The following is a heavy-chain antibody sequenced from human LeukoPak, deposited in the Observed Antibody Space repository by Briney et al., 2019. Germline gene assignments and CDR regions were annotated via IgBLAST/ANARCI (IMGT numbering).Heavy chain of an antibody. J-gene: IGHJ6*03. CDR2: IYYSGST. V-gene: IGHV4-59*01. Sequence: PSETLSLTCTVSGGSISSYYWSWIRQPPGKGLEWIGYIYYSGSTKYNPSPKSRVTISVDTSKNQFSLRLSSVTAADTAVYYCARDWGVSARPGYMDVWGKGTTVTVSS. D-gene: IGHD6-6*01. CDR1: GGSISSYY. CDR3: ARDWGVSARPGYMDV.